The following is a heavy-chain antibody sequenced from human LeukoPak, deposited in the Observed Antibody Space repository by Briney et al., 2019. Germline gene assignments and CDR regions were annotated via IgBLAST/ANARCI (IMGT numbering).Heavy chain of an antibody. D-gene: IGHD2-2*01. V-gene: IGHV4-59*08. CDR3: ARHGLRQLLFHMGRYWSFDI. Sequence: SETLSLTCTVSGGSISSYYWSWIRQPPGKGLEWIGYIYYSGSTNYNPSLKSRVTISVDTSKNQFSLKLSSVTAADTAVYYCARHGLRQLLFHMGRYWSFDIWGRGTLVTVSS. CDR2: IYYSGST. CDR1: GGSISSYY. J-gene: IGHJ2*01.